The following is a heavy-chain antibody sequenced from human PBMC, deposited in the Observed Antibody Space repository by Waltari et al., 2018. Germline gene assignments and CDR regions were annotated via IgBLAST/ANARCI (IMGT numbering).Heavy chain of an antibody. J-gene: IGHJ4*02. CDR2: RQGLGWVVNIKKDGSEK. CDR1: GFTFSSYW. CDR3: ARVRGSYSLDY. D-gene: IGHD1-26*01. V-gene: IGHV3-7*01. Sequence: EVQLVESGGGLVQPGGSLRLSCAASGFTFSSYWMTWVRKAPGKGVEWVTNRQGLGWVVNIKKDGSEKNYVYSVKGRFTISRDNAKNSLYLQMNSLRAEDTAVYYCARVRGSYSLDYWGQGTLVTVSS.